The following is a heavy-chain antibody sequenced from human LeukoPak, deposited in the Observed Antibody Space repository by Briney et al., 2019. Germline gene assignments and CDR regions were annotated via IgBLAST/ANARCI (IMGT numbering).Heavy chain of an antibody. D-gene: IGHD3-3*01. Sequence: SETLSLTCTVSGGSISSGDYYWSWIRQPPGKGLEWIGYIYYSGSTYYNPSLKSRVTISVDTSKNQFSLKLSSVTAADTAVYYCARDYPWSYYYYGMDVWGQGTTVTVSS. CDR1: GGSISSGDYY. CDR3: ARDYPWSYYYYGMDV. V-gene: IGHV4-30-4*02. CDR2: IYYSGST. J-gene: IGHJ6*02.